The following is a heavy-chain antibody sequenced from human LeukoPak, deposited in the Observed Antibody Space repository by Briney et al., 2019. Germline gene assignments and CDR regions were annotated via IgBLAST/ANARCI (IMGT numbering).Heavy chain of an antibody. CDR1: GFVFSIYT. CDR2: ISGSGNGFSI. Sequence: GGSLRLSCSASGFVFSIYTMYWVRQAPGKGPEYVSTISGSGNGFSIYYADSVKGRFTISRDDSKSILYLQMNGLRSEDTAVYYCVKDFGRVRGTPDSWGQGTLVTVSS. CDR3: VKDFGRVRGTPDS. D-gene: IGHD3-16*01. V-gene: IGHV3-64D*06. J-gene: IGHJ4*02.